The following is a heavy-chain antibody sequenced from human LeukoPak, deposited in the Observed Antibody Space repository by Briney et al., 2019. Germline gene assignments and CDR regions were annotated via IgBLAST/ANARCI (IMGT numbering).Heavy chain of an antibody. CDR2: ISGGGGTT. CDR3: AKDRKMTTVTCFDY. D-gene: IGHD4-17*01. Sequence: GGSLRLSCAASGFTFSGYAMNWVRQAPGKGLEWVSAISGGGGTTYYTDSVKGRFTISRDNSKNTLYLQMNSLRAEDTAVYYCAKDRKMTTVTCFDYWGQGTLVTVSS. V-gene: IGHV3-23*01. J-gene: IGHJ4*02. CDR1: GFTFSGYA.